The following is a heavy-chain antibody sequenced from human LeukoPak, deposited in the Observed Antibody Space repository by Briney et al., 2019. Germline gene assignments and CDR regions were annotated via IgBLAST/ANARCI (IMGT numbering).Heavy chain of an antibody. CDR1: GFTVSSNY. J-gene: IGHJ4*02. CDR2: IYSGGST. Sequence: GRSLRLSCAASGFTVSSNYMSWVRQAPGKGLEWVSVIYSGGSTYYADSVKGRFTISRDNSKNTLYLQMNSLRAEDTAVYYCARSQGGAMVTHWGQGTLVTVSS. D-gene: IGHD3-16*01. CDR3: ARSQGGAMVTH. V-gene: IGHV3-53*01.